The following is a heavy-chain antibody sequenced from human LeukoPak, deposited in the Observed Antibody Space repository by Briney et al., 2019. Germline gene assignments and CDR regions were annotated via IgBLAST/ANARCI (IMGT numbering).Heavy chain of an antibody. V-gene: IGHV3-74*01. D-gene: IGHD3-22*01. CDR2: INSDGSST. CDR1: GFTFSSYW. CDR3: ARDLKRDYYDSTGYSIDY. Sequence: GGSLRLSCAASGFTFSSYWMHCVRQATGKGLVWVSRINSDGSSTSYADSVKGRFTTSKEKAKNPLYLQMNSLGAEDPAVYYCARDLKRDYYDSTGYSIDYWGQGALVTVSS. J-gene: IGHJ4*02.